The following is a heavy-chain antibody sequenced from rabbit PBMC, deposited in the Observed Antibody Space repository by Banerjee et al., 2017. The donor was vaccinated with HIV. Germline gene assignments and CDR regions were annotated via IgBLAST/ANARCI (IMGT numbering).Heavy chain of an antibody. CDR2: INTGSGRA. V-gene: IGHV1S47*01. Sequence: QEQLVESGGGLVQPEGSLTLTCKASGFDFSSNAMGWVRQAPGKGLEWIGYINTGSGRAYYASWAKGRFTISKSTSLNTVTLQMTSLTAADTATYFCVRRDYGSSTYYDLWGPGTLVTVS. CDR1: GFDFSSNA. D-gene: IGHD8-1*01. CDR3: VRRDYGSSTYYDL. J-gene: IGHJ4*01.